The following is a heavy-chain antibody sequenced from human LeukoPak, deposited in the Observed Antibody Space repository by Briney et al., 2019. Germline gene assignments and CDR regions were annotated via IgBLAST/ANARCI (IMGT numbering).Heavy chain of an antibody. D-gene: IGHD6-13*01. CDR3: ARVYSSSSYDYWYFDL. V-gene: IGHV4-59*01. J-gene: IGHJ2*01. CDR2: IYYSETA. Sequence: SETLSLTCAVYGGSFSGYYWGWIRQPPGKGLEWIGDIYYSETANYNPSLNRVFAILVDTSKNQFSLKLTSVPAADTAVYYCARVYSSSSYDYWYFDLWGRGTLVTVSS. CDR1: GGSFSGYY.